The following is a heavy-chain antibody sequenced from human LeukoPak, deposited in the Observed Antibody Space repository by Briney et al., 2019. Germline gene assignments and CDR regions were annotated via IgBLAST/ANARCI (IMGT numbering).Heavy chain of an antibody. J-gene: IGHJ4*02. D-gene: IGHD3-16*01. CDR3: ARWGDGKKLDY. Sequence: SETLSLTCAVYGGSFSGYYWSWIRQPPGKGLEWIGEINHSGSTNYNPSLKSRVTISVDTSKDQFSLKLSSVTAADTAVYYCARWGDGKKLDYWGQGTLVTVSS. CDR1: GGSFSGYY. V-gene: IGHV4-34*01. CDR2: INHSGST.